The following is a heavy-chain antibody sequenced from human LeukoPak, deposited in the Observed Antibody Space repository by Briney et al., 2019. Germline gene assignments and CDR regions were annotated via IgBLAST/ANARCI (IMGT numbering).Heavy chain of an antibody. J-gene: IGHJ4*02. D-gene: IGHD5-12*01. CDR2: ISSSSSYI. CDR1: GFTFSSYS. V-gene: IGHV3-21*01. Sequence: PGGSLRLSCAASGFTFSSYSMNWVRQAPGKGLEWVSSISSSSSYIYYADSVKGRFTISRDNAKNSLCLQMNSLRAEDTAVYYCARVRRGGGYSGYEQKWGQGTLVTVSS. CDR3: ARVRRGGGYSGYEQK.